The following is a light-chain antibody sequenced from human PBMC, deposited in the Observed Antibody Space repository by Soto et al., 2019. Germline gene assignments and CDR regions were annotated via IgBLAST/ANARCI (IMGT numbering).Light chain of an antibody. CDR1: QDISSY. CDR3: QQLHGYPIT. V-gene: IGKV1-9*01. Sequence: DIQLTQSPSFLSASVGDRVTITCRASQDISSYLAWYQQKPGKAPKLLIYAASTLQSGVPSRFSGSGSGTEFTLTISSLQPEDFATYYCQQLHGYPITFGQGTRLEIK. CDR2: AAS. J-gene: IGKJ5*01.